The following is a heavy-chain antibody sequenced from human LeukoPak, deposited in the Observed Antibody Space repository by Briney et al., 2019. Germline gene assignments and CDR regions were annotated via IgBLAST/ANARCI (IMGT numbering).Heavy chain of an antibody. CDR1: GYTFTSYG. D-gene: IGHD4-17*01. J-gene: IGHJ4*02. CDR3: ARDPTVTGEVDY. Sequence: ASVKVSCKASGYTFTSYGISWVRQAPGQGLEWMGWISAYNGNTNYAQKLQGRVTMTTDTSTSTAYMELRSLRSGDTAVYYCARDPTVTGEVDYWGQGTLVTVSS. V-gene: IGHV1-18*04. CDR2: ISAYNGNT.